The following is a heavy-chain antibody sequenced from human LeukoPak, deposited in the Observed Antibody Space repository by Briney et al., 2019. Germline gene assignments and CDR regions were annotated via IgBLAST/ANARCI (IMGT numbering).Heavy chain of an antibody. CDR1: GFTVSNNY. Sequence: PGGSLRLSCAASGFTVSNNYMSCVRQAPGKGLEWVSLIYSGGNTYYADSVRGRFSISRDNSKNTLYLQMNSLRGEDTAIYYCAVYSSLDYWSQGTLVTVSS. D-gene: IGHD3-22*01. V-gene: IGHV3-53*01. CDR3: AVYSSLDY. J-gene: IGHJ4*02. CDR2: IYSGGNT.